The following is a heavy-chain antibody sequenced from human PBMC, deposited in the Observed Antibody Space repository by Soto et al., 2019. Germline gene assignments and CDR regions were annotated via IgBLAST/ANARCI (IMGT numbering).Heavy chain of an antibody. V-gene: IGHV3-48*03. CDR2: ISSSGSTI. D-gene: IGHD2-2*02. CDR1: GFTFSSYE. J-gene: IGHJ6*02. CDR3: ARGHCSSTSCYMAYYYYGMDV. Sequence: PGGSLRLSCAASGFTFSSYEMNWVRQAPGKGLEWVSYISSSGSTIYYADSVKGRFTISRDNAKNSLYLQMNSLRAEDTAVYYCARGHCSSTSCYMAYYYYGMDVWGQGTTVTVSS.